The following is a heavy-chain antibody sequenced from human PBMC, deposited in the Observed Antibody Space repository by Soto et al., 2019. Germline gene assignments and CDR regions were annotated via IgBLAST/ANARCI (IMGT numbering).Heavy chain of an antibody. CDR3: ARAYKGGNH. CDR1: GYTFTSCY. D-gene: IGHD1-20*01. CDR2: INPSGGST. Sequence: QVQLVQSGAEVKKPGASVKVSCKASGYTFTSCYMHWVRQAPGQGLEWMGIINPSGGSTNYAQKFHGSVTMTRDTYSSTVYMELSSLRSEDTAGYYFARAYKGGNHWCQGTLVIVSS. J-gene: IGHJ1*01. V-gene: IGHV1-46*01.